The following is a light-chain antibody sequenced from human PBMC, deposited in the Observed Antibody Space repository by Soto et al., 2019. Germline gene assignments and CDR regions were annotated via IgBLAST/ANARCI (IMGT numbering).Light chain of an antibody. CDR3: QAWDTSAVI. J-gene: IGLJ2*01. CDR2: QDD. V-gene: IGLV3-1*01. CDR1: KLDNKY. Sequence: SYELTQPPSVSVSPGQTASITCSGDKLDNKYVAWYRQKPGQSPLLIIFQDDRRPSGIPERFSGSNPGNTATLTISGTQVMDEADDFCQAWDTSAVIFGGGTKLTVL.